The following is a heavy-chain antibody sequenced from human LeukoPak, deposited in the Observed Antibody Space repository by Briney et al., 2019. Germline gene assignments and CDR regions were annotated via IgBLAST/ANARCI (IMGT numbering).Heavy chain of an antibody. CDR2: IKSDGITT. CDR3: ARDPTFTYYCDY. CDR1: GFTFTNYW. V-gene: IGHV3-74*01. J-gene: IGHJ4*02. Sequence: GGSLRLSCAASGFTFTNYWIHWVRQAPGKGLMWVSRIKSDGITTNYADSVKGRFTISRDNAKNTVYLQMNSLRAEDTAVYYCARDPTFTYYCDYWGQGTLVIVSS.